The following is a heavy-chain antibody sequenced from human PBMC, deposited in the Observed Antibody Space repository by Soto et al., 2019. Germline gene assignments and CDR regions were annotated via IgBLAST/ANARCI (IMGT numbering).Heavy chain of an antibody. D-gene: IGHD6-6*01. CDR2: ISGSGDDT. V-gene: IGHV3-23*01. CDR1: GFSFNNYA. J-gene: IGHJ5*02. CDR3: AKNGYEYSTSSPWFDP. Sequence: PGGSLRLSCAASGFSFNNYAMNWVRQAPGKGLEWVSSISGSGDDTYYPDSVKGRFTISRDNSRNTLYLQMNSLRPEDTAIYYCAKNGYEYSTSSPWFDPWRQGTLVTVSS.